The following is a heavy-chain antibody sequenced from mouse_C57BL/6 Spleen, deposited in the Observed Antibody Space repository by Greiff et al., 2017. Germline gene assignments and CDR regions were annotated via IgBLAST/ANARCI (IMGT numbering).Heavy chain of an antibody. Sequence: QLQQSGPELVKPGASVKLSCKASGYTFTSYDINWVKQRPGQGLEWIGWIYPRDGSTKYNEKFKGKATLTADKSSSTVYMELSRLTSEDSAVYFCARHPNYYGSSYGYFDVWGTGTTVTGS. CDR1: GYTFTSYD. CDR3: ARHPNYYGSSYGYFDV. J-gene: IGHJ1*03. CDR2: IYPRDGST. D-gene: IGHD1-1*01. V-gene: IGHV1-85*01.